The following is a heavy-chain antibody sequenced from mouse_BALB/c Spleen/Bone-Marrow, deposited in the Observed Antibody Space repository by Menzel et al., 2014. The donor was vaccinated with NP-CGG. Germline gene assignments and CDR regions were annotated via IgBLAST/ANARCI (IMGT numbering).Heavy chain of an antibody. CDR2: IDPANGNT. CDR1: GFNIEDTY. CDR3: ATYYYGYYFDY. J-gene: IGHJ2*01. D-gene: IGHD1-2*01. Sequence: VQLQQSGAELVKPGASVKLSCTASGFNIEDTYMHWVKQRPEQGLEWIGRIDPANGNTKYDPKFQGKATITADTSSNTAYLPLSSLTSEDTAVYYCATYYYGYYFDYWGQGTTLTVSS. V-gene: IGHV14-3*02.